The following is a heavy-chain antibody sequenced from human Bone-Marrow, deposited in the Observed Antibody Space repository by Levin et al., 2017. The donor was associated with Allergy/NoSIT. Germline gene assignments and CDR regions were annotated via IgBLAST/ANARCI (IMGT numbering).Heavy chain of an antibody. CDR2: INPSGGST. J-gene: IGHJ4*02. CDR1: GYTFTSYY. V-gene: IGHV1-46*01. CDR3: ARSLRIQLWPEHY. Sequence: GESLKISCKASGYTFTSYYMHWVRQAPGQGLEWMGIINPSGGSTSYAQKFQGRVTMTRDTSTSTVYMELSSLRSEDTAVYYCARSLRIQLWPEHYWGQGTLVTVSS. D-gene: IGHD5-18*01.